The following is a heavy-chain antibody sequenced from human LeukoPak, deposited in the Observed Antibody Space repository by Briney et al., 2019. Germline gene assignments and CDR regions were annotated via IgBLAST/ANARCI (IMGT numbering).Heavy chain of an antibody. CDR3: ARDPGYDSSGYYFRRDYYFDY. CDR2: ISYDGSNK. V-gene: IGHV3-30*04. CDR1: GFTFSSYA. Sequence: GGSLRLSCAASGFTFSSYAMHWVRQAPGKGLEWVAVISYDGSNKYYADSVKGRFTISRDNSKNTLYLQVNSLRAEDTAVYYCARDPGYDSSGYYFRRDYYFDYWGQGTLVTVSS. J-gene: IGHJ4*02. D-gene: IGHD3-22*01.